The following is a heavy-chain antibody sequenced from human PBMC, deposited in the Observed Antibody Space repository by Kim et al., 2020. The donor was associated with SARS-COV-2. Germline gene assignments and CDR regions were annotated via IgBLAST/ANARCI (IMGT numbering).Heavy chain of an antibody. Sequence: GGSLRLSCAASGFTFSNAWMSWVRQAPGKGLEWVGRIKSKTDGGTTDYAAPVKGRFTISRDDSKNTLYLQMNSLKTEDTAVYYCTTGIAVAIGWFDPWGQGTLVTVSS. CDR1: GFTFSNAW. CDR2: IKSKTDGGTT. CDR3: TTGIAVAIGWFDP. V-gene: IGHV3-15*01. J-gene: IGHJ5*02. D-gene: IGHD6-19*01.